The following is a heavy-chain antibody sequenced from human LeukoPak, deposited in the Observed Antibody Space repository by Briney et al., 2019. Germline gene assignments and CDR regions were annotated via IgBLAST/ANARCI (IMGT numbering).Heavy chain of an antibody. D-gene: IGHD4-23*01. V-gene: IGHV4-59*01. Sequence: SETLSLTCTVSGGSISSYYWSWIRQPPGKGLEWIGYIYYSGSTNYNPSLKSRVTISVDTSKNQFSLKLSSVTAADTAVYYCARVYGGNPRGNFDYWGQGTLVTVSS. CDR3: ARVYGGNPRGNFDY. CDR1: GGSISSYY. CDR2: IYYSGST. J-gene: IGHJ4*02.